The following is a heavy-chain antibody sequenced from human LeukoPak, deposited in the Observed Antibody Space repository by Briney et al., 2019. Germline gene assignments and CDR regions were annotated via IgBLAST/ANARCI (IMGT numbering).Heavy chain of an antibody. CDR2: IYPGDADT. Sequence: GESLQISCKGSGYSFTSYWIGWVRQMPGKGLEWMGIIYPGDADTRYSPSFQGQVTISADKSISTAYLQWSSLKASDTAMYYCARHVGTYYYGSGSYNHYYYYMDVWGKGTTVTISS. CDR3: ARHVGTYYYGSGSYNHYYYYMDV. V-gene: IGHV5-51*01. J-gene: IGHJ6*03. D-gene: IGHD3-10*01. CDR1: GYSFTSYW.